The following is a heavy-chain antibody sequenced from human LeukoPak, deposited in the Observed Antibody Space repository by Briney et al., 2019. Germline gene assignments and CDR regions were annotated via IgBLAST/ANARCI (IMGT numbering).Heavy chain of an antibody. D-gene: IGHD3-22*01. V-gene: IGHV3-23*01. CDR1: GFTFSTYA. CDR2: ISGSGGST. J-gene: IGHJ4*02. Sequence: PGGSLRLSCAASGFTFSTYAVNWVRQAPGKGLEWVSAISGSGGSTYYADSVKGRFTISRDNSKNTLYLQMSSLRAEDTAVYYCAKDRGRYYDSSGYYWEYYFDSWGQGILVTVST. CDR3: AKDRGRYYDSSGYYWEYYFDS.